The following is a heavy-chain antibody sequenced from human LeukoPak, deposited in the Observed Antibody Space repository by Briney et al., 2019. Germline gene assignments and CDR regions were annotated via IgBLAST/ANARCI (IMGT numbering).Heavy chain of an antibody. V-gene: IGHV1-24*01. Sequence: GASVKVSCKVSGYTLTELSMHWVRQAPGKGLEWMGGFDPEDGETIYAQKFQGRVTMTEDTSTDTAYMELSSLRSEDTAVYYCVTGRYYDILTGYYPWDYWGQGTLVTVSS. CDR1: GYTLTELS. D-gene: IGHD3-9*01. CDR3: VTGRYYDILTGYYPWDY. J-gene: IGHJ4*02. CDR2: FDPEDGET.